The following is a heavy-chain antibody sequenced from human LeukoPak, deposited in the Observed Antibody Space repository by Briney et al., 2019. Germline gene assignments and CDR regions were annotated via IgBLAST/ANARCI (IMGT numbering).Heavy chain of an antibody. CDR2: IYYSGST. CDR3: ARLGRTAVGTDAGWFDP. CDR1: GGSISSSSYY. D-gene: IGHD6-13*01. Sequence: SETLSLTCTVSGGSISSSSYYWGWIRQPPGKGLEWIGSIYYSGSTYYNPSLKSRVTISVDTSKNQFSLKLSSVTAADTAVYYGARLGRTAVGTDAGWFDPGRQGSLVTVSS. V-gene: IGHV4-39*01. J-gene: IGHJ5*01.